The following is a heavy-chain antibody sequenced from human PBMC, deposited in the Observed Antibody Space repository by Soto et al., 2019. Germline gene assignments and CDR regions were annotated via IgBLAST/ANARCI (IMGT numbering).Heavy chain of an antibody. Sequence: SETLSLTCTVSGGSISSGGYYWSWIRQHPGKGLEWIGYIYYSGSTYYNPSLKSRVTISVDTSKNQFSLKLSSVTAADTAVYYCARRLYYDFWSGYPRYYYMDVWGKGTTVTVSS. CDR1: GGSISSGGYY. CDR2: IYYSGST. J-gene: IGHJ6*03. D-gene: IGHD3-3*01. CDR3: ARRLYYDFWSGYPRYYYMDV. V-gene: IGHV4-31*03.